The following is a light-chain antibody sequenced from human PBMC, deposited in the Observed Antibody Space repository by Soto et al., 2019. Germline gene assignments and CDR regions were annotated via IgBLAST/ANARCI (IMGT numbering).Light chain of an antibody. V-gene: IGKV3-15*01. CDR1: QSVSSS. J-gene: IGKJ2*01. CDR3: QQLNSYPYT. CDR2: DTS. Sequence: EIVVTQSPATLSVSPGERVTLSCRASQSVSSSLAWYQQRPGQAPRLLIYDTSTRAAGIAARFSGSGSGTEFTLTISSLQSEDFATYYCQQLNSYPYTFGQGTKLEIK.